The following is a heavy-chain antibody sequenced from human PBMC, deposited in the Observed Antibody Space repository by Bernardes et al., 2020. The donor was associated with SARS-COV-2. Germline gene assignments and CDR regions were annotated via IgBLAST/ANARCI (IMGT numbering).Heavy chain of an antibody. CDR2: ISIAGTNT. J-gene: IGHJ4*02. Sequence: GGSLSLSCHVSGFSLSTASISWVRQPAGKVLEWVSCISIAGTNTYYADSVMGRLTISGDYSKNTLYLQMNSLSAEDTGIYYCAKEVPANDYWGQGTLVTVSS. D-gene: IGHD2-2*01. CDR1: GFSLSTAS. V-gene: IGHV3-23*01. CDR3: AKEVPANDY.